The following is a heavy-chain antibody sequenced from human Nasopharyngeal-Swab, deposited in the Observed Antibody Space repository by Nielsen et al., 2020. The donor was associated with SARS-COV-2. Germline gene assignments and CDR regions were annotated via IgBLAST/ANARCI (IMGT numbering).Heavy chain of an antibody. J-gene: IGHJ6*02. Sequence: GESLKISCAASGFTFSSYGMHWVRQAPGKGLEWVAVISYDGSNKYYADSVKGRFTISRDNSKNTLYLQMNGLRAEDTAVYYCARDSRYYYYGMDVWGQGTTVTVSS. CDR2: ISYDGSNK. D-gene: IGHD2/OR15-2a*01. V-gene: IGHV3-30*03. CDR3: ARDSRYYYYGMDV. CDR1: GFTFSSYG.